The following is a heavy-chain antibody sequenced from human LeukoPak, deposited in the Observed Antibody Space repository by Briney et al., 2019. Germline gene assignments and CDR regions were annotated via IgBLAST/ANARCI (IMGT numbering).Heavy chain of an antibody. J-gene: IGHJ4*02. D-gene: IGHD1-7*01. CDR1: GFTFSSDA. Sequence: GGSLRLSCAASGFTFSSDAMSWVPEAPGKGLWWGSAISGSGGSTYYADSVKGRFTISSDNSKNTMYLQMNSLRAEDTAVYYCAKENLELRAFDYWGQGTLVTVSS. CDR2: ISGSGGST. CDR3: AKENLELRAFDY. V-gene: IGHV3-23*01.